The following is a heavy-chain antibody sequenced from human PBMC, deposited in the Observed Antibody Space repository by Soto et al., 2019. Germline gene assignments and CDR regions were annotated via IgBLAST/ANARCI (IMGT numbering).Heavy chain of an antibody. J-gene: IGHJ4*02. V-gene: IGHV4-59*01. Sequence: SETLSLTCTVSGGSINDYYWTWIRQPPGKGLEWIGNSHYTGNSKYNASLRSRVSMSVDTSKNQFSLRLISVTAADTAKYFCAREGNLGRWLQPLDFWGQGTLVTVSS. D-gene: IGHD5-12*01. CDR3: AREGNLGRWLQPLDF. CDR2: SHYTGNS. CDR1: GGSINDYY.